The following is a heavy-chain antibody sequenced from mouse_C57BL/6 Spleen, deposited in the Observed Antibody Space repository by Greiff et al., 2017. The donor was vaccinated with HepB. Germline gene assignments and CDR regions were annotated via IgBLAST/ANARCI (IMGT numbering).Heavy chain of an antibody. J-gene: IGHJ3*01. CDR2: ISYDGSN. Sequence: EVKLQESGPGLVKPSQSLSLTCSVTGYSITSGYYWNWIRQFPGNKLEWMGYISYDGSNNYNPSLKNRISITRDTSKNQFFLKLNSVTTEDTATYYCARHYDYDVGFAYWGQGTLVTVSA. D-gene: IGHD2-4*01. V-gene: IGHV3-6*01. CDR3: ARHYDYDVGFAY. CDR1: GYSITSGYY.